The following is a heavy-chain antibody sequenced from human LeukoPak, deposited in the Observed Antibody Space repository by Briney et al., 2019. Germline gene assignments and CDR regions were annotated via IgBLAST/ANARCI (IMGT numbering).Heavy chain of an antibody. J-gene: IGHJ4*02. CDR2: ISGSGGST. D-gene: IGHD5-24*01. V-gene: IGHV3-23*01. Sequence: GGSLRLSCAASRFTFSSYAMSWVRQAPGKGLEWVSAISGSGGSTYYADSVKGRFTISRDNSKNTLYLQMNSLRAEDTAVYYCAKGNGYNIWVDYWGQGTLVTVSS. CDR1: RFTFSSYA. CDR3: AKGNGYNIWVDY.